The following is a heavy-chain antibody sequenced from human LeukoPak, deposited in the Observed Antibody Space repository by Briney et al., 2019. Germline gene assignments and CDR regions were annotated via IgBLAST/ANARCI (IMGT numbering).Heavy chain of an antibody. V-gene: IGHV1-8*01. CDR3: AISYGSGSYYPLFDY. Sequence: ASVKVSCTASGYTFTSYDINWVRQATGQGLEWMGWMNPNSGNTGYAQKFQGRVTMTRNTSISTAYMELSSLRSEDTAVYYCAISYGSGSYYPLFDYWGQGTLVTVSS. CDR2: MNPNSGNT. CDR1: GYTFTSYD. J-gene: IGHJ4*02. D-gene: IGHD3-10*01.